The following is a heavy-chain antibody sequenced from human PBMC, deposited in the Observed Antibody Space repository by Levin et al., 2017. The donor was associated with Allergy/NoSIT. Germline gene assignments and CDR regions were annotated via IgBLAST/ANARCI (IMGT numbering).Heavy chain of an antibody. V-gene: IGHV3-15*01. CDR3: TAYSSGWPPGY. D-gene: IGHD6-19*01. CDR1: GFTFSNAW. CDR2: IKSKTDGGTT. Sequence: SCAASGFTFSNAWMSWVRQAPGKGLEWVGRIKSKTDGGTTDYAAPVKGRFTISRDDSKNTLYLQMNSLKTEDTAVYYCTAYSSGWPPGYWGQGTLVTVSS. J-gene: IGHJ4*02.